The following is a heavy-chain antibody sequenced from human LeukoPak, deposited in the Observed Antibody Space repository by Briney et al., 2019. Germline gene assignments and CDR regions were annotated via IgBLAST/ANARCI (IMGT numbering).Heavy chain of an antibody. CDR1: GFTFSSHA. Sequence: PGGSLRLSCAASGFTFSSHAMHWVRQAPGKGLEWVAVISYDGSNKYYADSVKGRFTISRDNSKNTLYLQMNSLRAEDTAVYYCARGVVRAVHFDYWGQGTLVTVSS. J-gene: IGHJ4*02. CDR3: ARGVVRAVHFDY. V-gene: IGHV3-30-3*01. D-gene: IGHD2/OR15-2a*01. CDR2: ISYDGSNK.